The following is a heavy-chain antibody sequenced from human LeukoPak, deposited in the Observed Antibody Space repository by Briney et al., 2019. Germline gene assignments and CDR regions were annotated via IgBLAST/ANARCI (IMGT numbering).Heavy chain of an antibody. Sequence: SETLSLTCTVSGGSISSYYWSWIRQPPGKGLEWIGYIYYSGSTNYNPSLKSRVTISLDTSENQFSLKLSSVTAADTAVYYCARASTVTTWSPAELRLDYWGQGTLVTVSS. CDR1: GGSISSYY. CDR3: ARASTVTTWSPAELRLDY. CDR2: IYYSGST. J-gene: IGHJ4*02. D-gene: IGHD4-17*01. V-gene: IGHV4-59*01.